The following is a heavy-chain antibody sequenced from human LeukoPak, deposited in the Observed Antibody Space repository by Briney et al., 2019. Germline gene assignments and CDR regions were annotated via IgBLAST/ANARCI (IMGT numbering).Heavy chain of an antibody. D-gene: IGHD3-9*01. CDR1: GYTFTGYY. Sequence: APVKVSCKASGYTFTGYYMHWVRQAPGQGLEWMGWINPNSGGTNYAQKFQGRVTMTRDTSISTAYMELSRLRSDDTAVYYCAAYYDILTGYRWSFDYWGQGTLVTVSS. CDR2: INPNSGGT. J-gene: IGHJ4*02. CDR3: AAYYDILTGYRWSFDY. V-gene: IGHV1-2*02.